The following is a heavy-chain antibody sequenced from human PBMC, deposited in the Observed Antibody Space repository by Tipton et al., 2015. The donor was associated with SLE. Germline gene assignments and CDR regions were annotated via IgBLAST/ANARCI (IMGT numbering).Heavy chain of an antibody. V-gene: IGHV3-11*04. CDR1: RFTFRDYY. Sequence: SLRLSCAASRFTFRDYYMSWIRQAPGKGLEWVSYISSSGSTIYYADSVKGRFTISRDNAKNSLYLQMNSLRAEDTAVYYCARVDIVATTLDYWGQGTLVTVSS. D-gene: IGHD5-12*01. J-gene: IGHJ4*02. CDR3: ARVDIVATTLDY. CDR2: ISSSGSTI.